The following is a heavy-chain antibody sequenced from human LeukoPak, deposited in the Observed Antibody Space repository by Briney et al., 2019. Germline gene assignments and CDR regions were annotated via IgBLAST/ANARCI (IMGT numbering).Heavy chain of an antibody. V-gene: IGHV1-8*01. CDR2: TNPNSGNT. CDR1: GYTFTSYD. D-gene: IGHD6-13*01. Sequence: ASVTVSFKSSGYTFTSYDINWVRQATGQGLEWMGWTNPNSGNTGYAQKFQGRVTMTRNTSISTAYMELSSLRSEDTAVYYCARDDSSSWLRGYYYYMDVWGKGTTVTVSS. CDR3: ARDDSSSWLRGYYYYMDV. J-gene: IGHJ6*03.